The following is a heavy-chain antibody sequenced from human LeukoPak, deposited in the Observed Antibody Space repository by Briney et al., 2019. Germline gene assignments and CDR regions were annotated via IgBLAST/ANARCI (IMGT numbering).Heavy chain of an antibody. Sequence: LRLSCAASGFTFDDYAMHWIRQPPGKGLEWIGYIYYSGSTNYNPSLKSRVTISVDTSKNQFSLKLSSVTAADTAVYYCARDPRTRPEIAVADLWFDPWGQGTLVTVSS. CDR2: IYYSGST. CDR1: GFTFDDYA. V-gene: IGHV4-59*01. D-gene: IGHD6-19*01. CDR3: ARDPRTRPEIAVADLWFDP. J-gene: IGHJ5*02.